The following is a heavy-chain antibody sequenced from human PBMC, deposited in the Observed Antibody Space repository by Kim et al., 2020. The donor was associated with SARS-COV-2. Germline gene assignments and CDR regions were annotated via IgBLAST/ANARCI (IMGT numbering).Heavy chain of an antibody. CDR3: ARSRRGASIAVGFDY. CDR1: GYTFTGYY. V-gene: IGHV1-2*06. CDR2: INANSGGT. J-gene: IGHJ4*02. Sequence: ASVKVSCKASGYTFTGYYMHWVRQAPGQGLEWMGRINANSGGTNYAQKFQGRVTMTRDTSISTAYMELSRLRSDDTAVYYCARSRRGASIAVGFDYWGQGTLVTVSS. D-gene: IGHD6-19*01.